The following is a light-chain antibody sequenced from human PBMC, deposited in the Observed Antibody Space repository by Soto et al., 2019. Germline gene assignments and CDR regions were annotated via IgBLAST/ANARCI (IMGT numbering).Light chain of an antibody. CDR1: QSISSY. CDR3: QQYDSYTIT. Sequence: DIQMTQSPSSLSSSLGDRVTITCRASQSISSYLNWYQQKPGKAPKSLIYGTSNLEGGVPSRFSGSGSGTDYTLTISSLKPEDCATYDCQQYDSYTITFGQGTRLEIK. V-gene: IGKV1-16*01. CDR2: GTS. J-gene: IGKJ5*01.